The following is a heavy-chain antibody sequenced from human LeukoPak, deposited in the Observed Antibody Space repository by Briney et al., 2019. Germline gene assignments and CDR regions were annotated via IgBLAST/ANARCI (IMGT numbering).Heavy chain of an antibody. J-gene: IGHJ5*02. CDR1: GYTFTGYY. D-gene: IGHD3-10*01. CDR3: ARSVWFGELLGWFDP. V-gene: IGHV1-18*04. CDR2: ISAYNSNT. Sequence: ASVKVSCKASGYTFTGYYMHWVRQAPGQGLEWMGWISAYNSNTNYAQKLQGRVTMTTDTSTSTAYMELRSLRSDDTAVYYCARSVWFGELLGWFDPWGQGTLVTVSS.